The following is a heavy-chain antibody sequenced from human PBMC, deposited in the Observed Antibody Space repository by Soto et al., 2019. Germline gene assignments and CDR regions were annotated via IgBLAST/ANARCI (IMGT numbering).Heavy chain of an antibody. CDR2: ISHDGIAQ. J-gene: IGHJ4*02. Sequence: QVHVAESGGGVVQPGRSLRLSCATSGFKFIIYGMHWVRQAPGKGLEWVAKISHDGIAQYHAESVKGRFTISRDDSKSTVYLQVKSLTCEDTDVYYCARDYGTYSVDYWGQGALVTVSS. V-gene: IGHV3-30*03. CDR3: ARDYGTYSVDY. CDR1: GFKFIIYG. D-gene: IGHD2-21*01.